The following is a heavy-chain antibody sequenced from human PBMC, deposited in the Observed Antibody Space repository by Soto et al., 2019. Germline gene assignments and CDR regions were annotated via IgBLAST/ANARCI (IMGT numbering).Heavy chain of an antibody. D-gene: IGHD6-13*01. CDR3: AREIGGDSSWGYYYYGIDV. Sequence: QVQLQESGPGLVKPSQTLSLTCTVSGGSISSGGYYWRWIRQHPGKGLEWIGYIYYSGSTYYNPSLKSRVTISVDTSKNQFSLKLSSVTAADTAVYYCAREIGGDSSWGYYYYGIDVWGQGTTVTVSS. V-gene: IGHV4-31*03. CDR2: IYYSGST. CDR1: GGSISSGGYY. J-gene: IGHJ6*01.